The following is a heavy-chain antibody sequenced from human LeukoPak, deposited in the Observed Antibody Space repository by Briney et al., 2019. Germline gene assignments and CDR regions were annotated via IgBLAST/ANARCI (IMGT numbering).Heavy chain of an antibody. CDR1: GYAFTGFY. D-gene: IGHD3-22*01. V-gene: IGHV1-2*06. Sequence: ASVKVSRKASGYAFTGFYMHWVRQAPGQGLEWMGRINPNSGGTNYAQKFQGRVTMTRDTSISTAYMELSRLRSDDTAVYYCARCPRTYDYDSSGYFYYWGQGTLVTVSS. J-gene: IGHJ4*02. CDR2: INPNSGGT. CDR3: ARCPRTYDYDSSGYFYY.